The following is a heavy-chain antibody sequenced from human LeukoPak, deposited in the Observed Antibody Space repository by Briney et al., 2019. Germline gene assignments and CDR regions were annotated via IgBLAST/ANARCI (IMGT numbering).Heavy chain of an antibody. CDR3: ARDRRTTMIVVVRRFDY. V-gene: IGHV3-30-3*01. D-gene: IGHD3-22*01. Sequence: GGSLRLSCAASGFTFSSYAMHWVRQAPGNGLEWVAVISYDGSNKYYADSVKGRFTISRDNSKNTLYLQMNSLRAEDTAVYYCARDRRTTMIVVVRRFDYWGQGTLVTVSS. J-gene: IGHJ4*02. CDR2: ISYDGSNK. CDR1: GFTFSSYA.